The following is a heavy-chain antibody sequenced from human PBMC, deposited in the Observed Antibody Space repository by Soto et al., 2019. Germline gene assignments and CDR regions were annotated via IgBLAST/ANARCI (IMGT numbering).Heavy chain of an antibody. D-gene: IGHD6-19*01. CDR1: GYTFTSYG. CDR3: ARDRGSSGWYWFDP. J-gene: IGHJ5*02. Sequence: SSVKVSCKASGYTFTSYGISWVRHAPGQGLEWMGWISAYNGNTNYAQKLQGRVTMTTDTSTSTAYTELRSLRSDDTAVYYCARDRGSSGWYWFDPWGQGTLVTVSS. V-gene: IGHV1-18*01. CDR2: ISAYNGNT.